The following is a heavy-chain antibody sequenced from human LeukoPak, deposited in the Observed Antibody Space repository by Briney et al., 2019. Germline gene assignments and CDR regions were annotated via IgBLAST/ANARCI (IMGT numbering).Heavy chain of an antibody. CDR3: ARDPGDSGSYYSAFDI. CDR2: IYYSGST. Sequence: SETPSLTCTVSGGSISSYYWSWFRQPPGKGLEWIGYIYYSGSTNYNPSLKSRVTISVDTSKNQFSLKLSSVTAADTAVYYCARDPGDSGSYYSAFDIWGQGTMVTVSS. D-gene: IGHD1-26*01. V-gene: IGHV4-59*01. CDR1: GGSISSYY. J-gene: IGHJ3*02.